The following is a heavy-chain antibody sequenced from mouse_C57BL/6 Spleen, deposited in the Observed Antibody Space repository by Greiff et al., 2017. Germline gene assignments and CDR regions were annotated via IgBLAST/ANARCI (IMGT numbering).Heavy chain of an antibody. J-gene: IGHJ4*01. D-gene: IGHD4-1*01. CDR1: GYSITSGYY. Sequence: VQLKESGPGLVKPSQSLSLTCSVTGYSITSGYYWNWIRQFPGNKLEWMGYISYDGSNNYNPSLKNRISITRDTSKNQFFLKLNSVTTEDTATYYCARDGLTGDYAMDYWGQGTSVTVSS. V-gene: IGHV3-6*01. CDR3: ARDGLTGDYAMDY. CDR2: ISYDGSN.